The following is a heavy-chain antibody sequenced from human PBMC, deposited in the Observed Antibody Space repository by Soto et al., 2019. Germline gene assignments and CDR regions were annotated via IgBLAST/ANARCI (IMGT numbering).Heavy chain of an antibody. CDR2: MNPFSGNA. CDR1: GYTXTSYD. J-gene: IGHJ4*02. CDR3: TRGQGNH. Sequence: GXSXKVSFKASGYTXTSYDIYLVRQATGQGLEWMGWMNPFSGNAVYTQKFQDRVTMTRDTSINTAYMEMSGLRSEDTAVYYCTRGQGNHWGQGSLVTVS. V-gene: IGHV1-8*01.